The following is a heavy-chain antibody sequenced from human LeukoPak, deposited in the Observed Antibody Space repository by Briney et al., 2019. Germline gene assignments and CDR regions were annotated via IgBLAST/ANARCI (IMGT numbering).Heavy chain of an antibody. CDR3: AKYYFEGSGASPRDY. CDR2: VRYDGTNK. V-gene: IGHV3-30*02. J-gene: IGHJ4*02. Sequence: PGGSLRLSCVTSGFSFSSYCMHWVRRAPGTGPELVAFVRYDGTNKYYTDSVRGRFTISRDNSRNTLYLQMNSLRVEDTALYYCAKYYFEGSGASPRDYWGQGTRVTVSS. D-gene: IGHD3-22*01. CDR1: GFSFSSYC.